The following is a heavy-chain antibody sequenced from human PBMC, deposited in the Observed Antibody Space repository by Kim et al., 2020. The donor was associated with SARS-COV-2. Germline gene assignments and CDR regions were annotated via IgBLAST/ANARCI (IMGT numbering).Heavy chain of an antibody. CDR3: AGGGAAAGTLGEN. J-gene: IGHJ4*02. V-gene: IGHV3-53*01. CDR2: IYSGGST. CDR1: GFTVSSNY. Sequence: GGSLRLSCAASGFTVSSNYMSWVRQAPGKGLEWVSVIYSGGSTYYADSVKGRFTISRDNSKNTLYLQMNSLKAEETAVYYFAGGGAAAGTLGENWGQGTLVTVSS. D-gene: IGHD6-13*01.